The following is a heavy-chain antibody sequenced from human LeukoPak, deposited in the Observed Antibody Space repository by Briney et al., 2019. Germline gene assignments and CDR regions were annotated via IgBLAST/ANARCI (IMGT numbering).Heavy chain of an antibody. Sequence: AGSLRLSSAASGFTFRNYWMSWVRQAPGKGLEWVANIKQDGSEKYYVDSVKGRLTISRDNAKNSLYLQMNSLRAEDTAVYYCARVMWQDDAFDIWGQGTMVTVSS. CDR2: IKQDGSEK. D-gene: IGHD2-21*01. CDR1: GFTFRNYW. J-gene: IGHJ3*02. V-gene: IGHV3-7*01. CDR3: ARVMWQDDAFDI.